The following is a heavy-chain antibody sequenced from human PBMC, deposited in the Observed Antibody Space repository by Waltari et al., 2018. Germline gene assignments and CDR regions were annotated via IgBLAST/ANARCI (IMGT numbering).Heavy chain of an antibody. CDR3: ARIGAFDI. CDR2: IYHSGST. J-gene: IGHJ3*02. V-gene: IGHV4-38-2*01. Sequence: QVQLQESGPGLVKPSETLSLTCAVSGYSISSGYYWGWIRQPPGKGLEWIGSIYHSGSTYYNPSLKSRVTMSVDTSKNQFSLKLSSVTAVDTAVYYCARIGAFDIWGQGTMVTVSS. CDR1: GYSISSGYY.